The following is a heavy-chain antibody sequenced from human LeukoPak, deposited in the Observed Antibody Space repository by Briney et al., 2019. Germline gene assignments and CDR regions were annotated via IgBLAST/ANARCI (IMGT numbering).Heavy chain of an antibody. V-gene: IGHV4-39*01. J-gene: IGHJ4*02. CDR2: ISYSGIT. D-gene: IGHD2-21*02. CDR1: VGVISSSGYY. CDR3: AVVTVSDY. Sequence: SYTRALICTVSVGVISSSGYYWGWIRQPRGKGLEWIGSISYSGITASNPSLKRRVTISADTSKNEFSLKLSSMTAADSAMYYCAVVTVSDYWGQGSLVTVPS.